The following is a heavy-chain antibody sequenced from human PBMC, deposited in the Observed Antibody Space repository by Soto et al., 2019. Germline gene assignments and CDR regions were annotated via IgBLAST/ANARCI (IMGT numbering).Heavy chain of an antibody. V-gene: IGHV4-34*01. CDR1: GGSFSGYY. CDR3: ARGWGCSSTSCYSRVYYGMDV. J-gene: IGHJ6*02. D-gene: IGHD2-2*02. CDR2: INHSGST. Sequence: SETLSLTFAVCGGSFSGYYWSWIRQPPGKGLEWIGEINHSGSTNYNPSLKSRVTISVDTSKNQFSLKLSSVTAADTAVYYCARGWGCSSTSCYSRVYYGMDVWGQGTTVTVSS.